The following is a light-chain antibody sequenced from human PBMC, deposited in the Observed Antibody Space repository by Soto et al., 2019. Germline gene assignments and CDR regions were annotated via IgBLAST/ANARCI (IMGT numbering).Light chain of an antibody. CDR2: EVS. J-gene: IGKJ5*01. CDR3: MQSTQLPLT. CDR1: QSLLSSGGETY. Sequence: DIFMSQTPLSLSFTPGQPASISCRPRQSLLSSGGETYLFWYLQRPGQSPQLLIYEVSNRISAVPDRFSGSGSGTDFTLKISRVEAEDAGVYYCMQSTQLPLTFGQGTRLEIK. V-gene: IGKV2D-29*02.